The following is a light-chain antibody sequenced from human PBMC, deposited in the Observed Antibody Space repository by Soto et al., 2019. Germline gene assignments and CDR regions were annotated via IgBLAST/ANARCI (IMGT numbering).Light chain of an antibody. Sequence: QSVLTQPPSVSGAPGDRVTISCTGSSSNIGAGFDVHWYQQPPGIAPKLLIYANTKRPSGVPDRFSGSKSDTSASLAIIGLQAEDEADYYCQSYDNSLSGNVFGTGTQLTVL. CDR2: ANT. V-gene: IGLV1-40*01. CDR3: QSYDNSLSGNV. J-gene: IGLJ1*01. CDR1: SSNIGAGFD.